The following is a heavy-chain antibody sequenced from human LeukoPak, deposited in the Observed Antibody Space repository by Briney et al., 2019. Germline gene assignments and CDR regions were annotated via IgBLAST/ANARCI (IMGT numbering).Heavy chain of an antibody. CDR1: GYSISSGYY. V-gene: IGHV4-38-2*02. CDR3: ARVGGGHYYDSSGYFDY. Sequence: PSETLSLTCTVSGYSISSGYYWGWIRQPPGEGLEWIGSIYHSGSTYYNPSLKSRVTISVDTSKNQFSLKLSSVTAADTAVYYCARVGGGHYYDSSGYFDYWGQGTLVTVSS. CDR2: IYHSGST. D-gene: IGHD3-22*01. J-gene: IGHJ4*02.